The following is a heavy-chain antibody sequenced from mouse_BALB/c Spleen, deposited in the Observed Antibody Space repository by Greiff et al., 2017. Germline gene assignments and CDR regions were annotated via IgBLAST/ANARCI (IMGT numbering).Heavy chain of an antibody. Sequence: QVQLKESGAELAKPGASVKMSCKASGYTFTSYWMHWVKQRPGQGLEWIGYINPSTGYTEYNQKFKDKATLTADKSSSTAYMQLSSLTSEDSAVYYCASFHYYGYYFDYWGQGTTLTVSS. CDR2: INPSTGYT. D-gene: IGHD1-2*01. V-gene: IGHV1-7*01. J-gene: IGHJ2*01. CDR1: GYTFTSYW. CDR3: ASFHYYGYYFDY.